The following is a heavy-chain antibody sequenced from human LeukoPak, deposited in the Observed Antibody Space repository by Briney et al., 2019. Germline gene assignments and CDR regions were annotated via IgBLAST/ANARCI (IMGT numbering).Heavy chain of an antibody. D-gene: IGHD2-21*01. CDR3: ARVRGDYYYDY. CDR1: AGSIRSTSYS. J-gene: IGHJ4*02. CDR2: ISSGGDT. Sequence: TASETLSLTCSVSAGSIRSTSYSWDWIRQSPGKGLEWIGTISSGGDTYYNPSLKSRLNLLVDTSKNQFSLELNSVTAADTAVYYCARVRGDYYYDYWGQGTLVTVSS. V-gene: IGHV4-39*07.